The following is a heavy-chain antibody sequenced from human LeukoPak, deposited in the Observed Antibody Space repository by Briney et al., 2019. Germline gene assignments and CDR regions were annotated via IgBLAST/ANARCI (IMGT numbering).Heavy chain of an antibody. CDR2: ISGSGGST. V-gene: IGHV3-23*01. J-gene: IGHJ4*02. CDR1: GFTFSSYS. Sequence: GGSLRLSCAASGFTFSSYSMNWVRQAPGKGLEWVSAISGSGGSTYYADSVKGRFTISRDNSKNTLYLQMNSLRAEDTAVYYCAKGEYSSGWYFNYWGQGTLVTVSS. D-gene: IGHD6-19*01. CDR3: AKGEYSSGWYFNY.